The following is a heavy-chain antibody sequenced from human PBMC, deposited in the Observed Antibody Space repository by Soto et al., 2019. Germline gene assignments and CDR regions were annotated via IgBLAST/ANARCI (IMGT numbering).Heavy chain of an antibody. CDR3: ARDHVHARLSHNSFDP. Sequence: GGSLRLSCAASGFTFNSYSMNWVRQAPGKGLEWVSSISTSSNYIYYAESVKGRFTISRDNAKNSLYLQMSSLRAEDTALYYCARDHVHARLSHNSFDPWGQGTLVTVSS. V-gene: IGHV3-21*01. CDR1: GFTFNSYS. J-gene: IGHJ5*02. D-gene: IGHD1-1*01. CDR2: ISTSSNYI.